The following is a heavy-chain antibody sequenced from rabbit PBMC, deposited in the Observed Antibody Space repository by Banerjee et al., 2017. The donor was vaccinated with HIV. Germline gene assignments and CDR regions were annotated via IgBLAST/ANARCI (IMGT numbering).Heavy chain of an antibody. V-gene: IGHV1S40*01. CDR1: GFDLNSYYY. CDR2: INTSSGNT. Sequence: QSLEESGGGLVKPEGSLTLTCTASGFDLNSYYYMCWVRQAPGKGLEWIACINTSSGNTVYASWAKGRFTISKTSSTTVTLQMTSLTAADTATYFCARWYIFYGMDLWGPGTLVTVS. D-gene: IGHD1-1*01. CDR3: ARWYIFYGMDL. J-gene: IGHJ6*01.